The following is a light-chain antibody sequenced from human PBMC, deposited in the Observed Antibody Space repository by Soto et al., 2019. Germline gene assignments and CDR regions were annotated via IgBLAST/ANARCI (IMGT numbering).Light chain of an antibody. CDR3: QQTFITPPLT. CDR2: GAS. Sequence: DIQMTQSPSSLSASIGDRITITCRASQSISTYLNWYQQKPGKAPSLLIYGASTLQSAVPSRFSGSGSATDFTLTISSLQPEDFVTYYCQQTFITPPLTFGGGTKVEIK. V-gene: IGKV1-39*01. CDR1: QSISTY. J-gene: IGKJ4*01.